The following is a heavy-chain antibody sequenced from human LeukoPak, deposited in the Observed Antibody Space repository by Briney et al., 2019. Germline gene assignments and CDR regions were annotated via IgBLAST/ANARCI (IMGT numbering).Heavy chain of an antibody. CDR1: GYSISSGYY. V-gene: IGHV4-38-2*02. CDR3: ARGKAVAGTPYDY. CDR2: IYHSGST. D-gene: IGHD6-19*01. Sequence: PSETLSLTCTVSGYSISSGYYWGWIRQPPGKGLEWIGSIYHSGSTYYNPSLKSRVTISVDTSKNQFSLKLSSVTAADTAVYYCARGKAVAGTPYDYWGQGTLVTVSS. J-gene: IGHJ4*02.